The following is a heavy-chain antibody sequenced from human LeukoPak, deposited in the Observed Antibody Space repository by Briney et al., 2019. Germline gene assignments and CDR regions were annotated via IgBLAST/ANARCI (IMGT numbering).Heavy chain of an antibody. CDR3: AKDRPTGGAVAGKIDY. J-gene: IGHJ4*02. D-gene: IGHD6-19*01. V-gene: IGHV3-30*02. CDR1: GFTFSSYG. CDR2: IRYDGSNK. Sequence: PGGSLRLSCAASGFTFSSYGMHWVRQAPGKGLEWVAFIRYDGSNKYYADSVKGRFTISRDNSKSTLYLQMNSLRAEDTAVYYCAKDRPTGGAVAGKIDYWGQGTLVTVSS.